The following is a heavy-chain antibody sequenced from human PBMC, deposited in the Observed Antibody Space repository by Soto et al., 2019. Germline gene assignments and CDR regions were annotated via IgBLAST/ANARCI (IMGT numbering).Heavy chain of an antibody. J-gene: IGHJ4*02. CDR2: INHSGST. CDR3: AAVLDYLPHY. CDR1: GGSFSGYY. V-gene: IGHV4-34*01. D-gene: IGHD4-17*01. Sequence: SETLSLTCAVYGGSFSGYYWSWIRQPPGKGLEWIGEINHSGSTNYNPSLKSRVTISVDTSKNQFSLKLSSVTAADTAVYYCAAVLDYLPHYWGQGTLVTVSS.